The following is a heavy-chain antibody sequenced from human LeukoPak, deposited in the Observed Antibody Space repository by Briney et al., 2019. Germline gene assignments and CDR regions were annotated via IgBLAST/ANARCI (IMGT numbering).Heavy chain of an antibody. CDR2: IYYSGST. CDR3: ARYNWNYSKGFDP. CDR1: GGSISSGGYS. D-gene: IGHD1-7*01. J-gene: IGHJ5*02. Sequence: SETLSLTCAVSGGSISSGGYSWSWIRQPPGKGLEWIGYIYYSGSTYYNPSLKSRVTISVDKSKNQFSLKLSSVTAADTAVYYCARYNWNYSKGFDPWGQGTLVTVSS. V-gene: IGHV4-30-4*07.